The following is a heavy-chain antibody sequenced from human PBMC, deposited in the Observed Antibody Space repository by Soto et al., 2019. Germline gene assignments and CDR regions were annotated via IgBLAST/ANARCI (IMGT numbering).Heavy chain of an antibody. D-gene: IGHD6-13*01. CDR1: GFTFSSYA. CDR3: AKSFGSSWYYYYYYMDV. CDR2: ISGSGGST. V-gene: IGHV3-23*01. Sequence: PGGSLRLSCAASGFTFSSYAMSWVRQAPGKGLEWVSAISGSGGSTYYADSVKGRFTTSRDNSKNTLYLQMNSLRAEDTAVYYCAKSFGSSWYYYYYYMDVWGKGTTVTVSS. J-gene: IGHJ6*03.